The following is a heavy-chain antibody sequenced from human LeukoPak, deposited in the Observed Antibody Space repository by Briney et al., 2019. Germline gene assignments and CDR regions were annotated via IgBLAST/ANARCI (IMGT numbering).Heavy chain of an antibody. Sequence: GESLKISCKGSGFSFSSFWLGWVRQMPGKGLQWLGIIYPGDSDTKYSPSFQGQVTFSVDKSVSTAYLHWSSLKASDTAMYYCVRHDSSSPDYWGQGTLVTVSS. CDR3: VRHDSSSPDY. V-gene: IGHV5-51*01. D-gene: IGHD6-13*01. J-gene: IGHJ4*02. CDR1: GFSFSSFW. CDR2: IYPGDSDT.